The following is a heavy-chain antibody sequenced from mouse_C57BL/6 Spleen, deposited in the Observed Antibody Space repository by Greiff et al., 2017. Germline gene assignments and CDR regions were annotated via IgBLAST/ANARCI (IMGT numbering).Heavy chain of an antibody. Sequence: QVHVKQSGAELVRPGASVKLSCKASGYTFTDYYINWVKQRPGQGLEWIARIYPGSGNTYYNEKFKGKATLTAEKSSSTAYMQLSSLTSEDSAVYFCAREFITTVVATEYAMDYWGQGTSVTVSS. CDR2: IYPGSGNT. J-gene: IGHJ4*01. CDR3: AREFITTVVATEYAMDY. D-gene: IGHD1-1*01. V-gene: IGHV1-76*01. CDR1: GYTFTDYY.